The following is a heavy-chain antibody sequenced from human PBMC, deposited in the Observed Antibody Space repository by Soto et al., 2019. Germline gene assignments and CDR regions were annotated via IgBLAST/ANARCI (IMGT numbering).Heavy chain of an antibody. J-gene: IGHJ4*02. D-gene: IGHD3-10*01. CDR2: IIPILGIA. Sequence: QVQLVQSGAEVKKPGSSVKVSCKASGGTFSSYTISWVRQAPGQGLEWMGRIIPILGIANYAQKFQGRVTITADKSTSTAYMELSSLRSEDMAVYYCARDRNGSGSYWGQGTLVTVSS. CDR1: GGTFSSYT. CDR3: ARDRNGSGSY. V-gene: IGHV1-69*08.